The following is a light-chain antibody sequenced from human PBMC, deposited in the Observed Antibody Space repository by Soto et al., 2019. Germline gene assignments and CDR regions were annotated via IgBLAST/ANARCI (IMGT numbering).Light chain of an antibody. Sequence: QLVLTQSSSASASLGSSVKLTCTLSSGHSNYIIAWHQQQPGKAPRYLMNLEAGGSYTKGSGLPDRFSGSSSGADRYLTISHYQFEDEADNYCETWESNNQLFGGAPKLTVL. J-gene: IGLJ3*02. CDR3: ETWESNNQL. CDR2: LEAGGSY. CDR1: SGHSNYI. V-gene: IGLV4-60*02.